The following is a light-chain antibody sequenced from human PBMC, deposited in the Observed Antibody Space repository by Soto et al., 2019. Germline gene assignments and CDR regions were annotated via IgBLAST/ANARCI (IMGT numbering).Light chain of an antibody. V-gene: IGKV4-1*01. Sequence: DIVMTQSTDSLAVSLGETASINCKSSQSLLYSSNNKNYLAWYRQKPRQPPELLIYWAYTRESGVPGRYSGSGSGTDFTLTISSLRAEDVAIYYCQQYYETPLTFGGGTTVEIK. CDR3: QQYYETPLT. CDR2: WAY. CDR1: QSLLYSSNNKNY. J-gene: IGKJ4*01.